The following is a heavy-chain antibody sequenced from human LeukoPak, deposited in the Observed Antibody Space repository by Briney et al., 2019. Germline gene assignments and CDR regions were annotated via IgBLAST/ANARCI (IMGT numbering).Heavy chain of an antibody. CDR3: GTTSSSVVPVATRPLDY. CDR1: GYTFIGYY. D-gene: IGHD2-2*01. J-gene: IGHJ4*02. V-gene: IGHV1-2*02. CDR2: INPNTGGT. Sequence: ASVKVSCKTSGYTFIGYYIHWVRQAPGQGLEWMGWINPNTGGTKYAQKFQGRVAMTRDTSITTAYMELSRLKSDDTAVFYRGTTSSSVVPVATRPLDYWGQGTLLTVSS.